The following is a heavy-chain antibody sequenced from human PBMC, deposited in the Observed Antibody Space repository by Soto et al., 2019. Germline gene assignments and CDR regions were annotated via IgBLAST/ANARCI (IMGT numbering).Heavy chain of an antibody. CDR1: GFTFSNNA. J-gene: IGHJ4*02. CDR3: AKTGTTVYFDY. D-gene: IGHD1-7*01. CDR2: ISGSGGST. Sequence: GGSLRLSCTASGFTFSNNAMSWVRQAPGKGLEWVSAISGSGGSTYYADSVKGRFTISRDNSKNTLYPQMNSLRAEDTAVYYCAKTGTTVYFDYWGQGTLVTVSS. V-gene: IGHV3-23*01.